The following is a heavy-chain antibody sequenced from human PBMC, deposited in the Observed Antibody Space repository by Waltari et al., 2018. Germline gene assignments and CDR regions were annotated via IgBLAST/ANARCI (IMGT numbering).Heavy chain of an antibody. V-gene: IGHV4-39*01. CDR2: LHYGGSS. CDR1: GVSISPSRYY. D-gene: IGHD1-7*01. Sequence: QLQLQESGPGLVNPSETLSLTCTVSGVSISPSRYYWGWIRQPPGKGLDWIGSLHYGGSSYFTPSLKSRVTISVDTSKNQFSLKLTSVTAADTAVYYCATLPIPLELWYFDLWGRGTLVTVSS. J-gene: IGHJ2*01. CDR3: ATLPIPLELWYFDL.